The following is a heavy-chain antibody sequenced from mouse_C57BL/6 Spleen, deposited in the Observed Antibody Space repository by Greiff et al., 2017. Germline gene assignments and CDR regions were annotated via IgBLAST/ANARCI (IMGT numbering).Heavy chain of an antibody. V-gene: IGHV1-66*01. J-gene: IGHJ2*01. D-gene: IGHD2-5*01. Sequence: QVQLQQSGPELVKPGASVKISCKASGYSFTSYYIHWVKQRPGQGLEWIGWIYPGSGNTKYNEKFKGKATLPADSSSSTAYMQLSSLTSEDSAVYYCSRGTIVTPYFDYWGQGTTLTVSS. CDR2: IYPGSGNT. CDR1: GYSFTSYY. CDR3: SRGTIVTPYFDY.